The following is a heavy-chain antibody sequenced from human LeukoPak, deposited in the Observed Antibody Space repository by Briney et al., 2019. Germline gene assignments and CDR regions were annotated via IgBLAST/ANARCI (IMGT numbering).Heavy chain of an antibody. CDR3: ARHRAFYDFWSAYDY. CDR2: MYYSGST. Sequence: SETLSLTCTVSGGSISSSSYYWGWIRQPPGQGLEWIGSMYYSGSTYYNPSLKSRVTISVDTPKNQFSLKLSSVTAADTAVYYCARHRAFYDFWSAYDYWGQGTLVTVSS. V-gene: IGHV4-39*01. D-gene: IGHD3-3*01. CDR1: GGSISSSSYY. J-gene: IGHJ4*02.